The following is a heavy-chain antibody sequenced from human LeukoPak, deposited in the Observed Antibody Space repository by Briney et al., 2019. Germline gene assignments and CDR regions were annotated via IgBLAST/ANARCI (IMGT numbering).Heavy chain of an antibody. J-gene: IGHJ4*02. Sequence: PSETLSLTCTVSGGSISSGSYYWSWIRQPPGKGLEWIGYIYYSGSTNYNPSLKSRVTISVDTSKNQFSLKLSSVTAADTAVYYCARGVRYAEWELNQDEGLFDYWGQGTLVTVSS. CDR3: ARGVRYAEWELNQDEGLFDY. CDR2: IYYSGST. D-gene: IGHD1-26*01. V-gene: IGHV4-61*01. CDR1: GGSISSGSYY.